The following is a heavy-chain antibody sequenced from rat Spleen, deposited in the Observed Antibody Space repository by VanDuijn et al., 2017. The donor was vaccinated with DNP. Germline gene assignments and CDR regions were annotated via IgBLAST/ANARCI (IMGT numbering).Heavy chain of an antibody. CDR2: ISTSGSRT. Sequence: EVQLVESGGGLVQPGRSLKLSCAASGFTFSDYNMAWVRQAPKKGLEWVATISTSGSRTYYPDSVKGRFTISRDNAKSSLYLEMDSLRSEDTATYSCTTDWAYAMDAWGQGTSVTVSS. D-gene: IGHD4-6*01. CDR1: GFTFSDYN. CDR3: TTDWAYAMDA. V-gene: IGHV5-20*01. J-gene: IGHJ4*01.